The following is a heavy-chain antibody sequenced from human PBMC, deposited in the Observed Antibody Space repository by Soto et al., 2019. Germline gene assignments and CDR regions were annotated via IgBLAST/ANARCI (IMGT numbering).Heavy chain of an antibody. J-gene: IGHJ5*02. V-gene: IGHV4-31*03. CDR3: ATLTMIAVGGMSGWFDP. Sequence: NLSLTCTVSGGSIRSGGYDSSWSRQKPGKGLEWIGYIYYSGSTYYNPALKSRVTISVDTSKNQFSLKLSSVTAADTAVYYCATLTMIAVGGMSGWFDPWGQGTLVTVSS. CDR2: IYYSGST. CDR1: GGSIRSGGYD. D-gene: IGHD3-22*01.